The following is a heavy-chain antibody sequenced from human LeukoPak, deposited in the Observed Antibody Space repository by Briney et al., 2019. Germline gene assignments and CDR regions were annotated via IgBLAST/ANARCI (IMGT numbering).Heavy chain of an antibody. CDR3: AKDRRLRVTQWDAFDY. CDR2: ISGSGGST. V-gene: IGHV3-23*01. J-gene: IGHJ4*02. D-gene: IGHD1-26*01. Sequence: PGGSLRLSCAASGFTFSSYAMSWVRQAPGKGLEWVPGISGSGGSTYYADSVKGRFTISRDDSKNTLYLQVNSLRAEDTAVYYCAKDRRLRVTQWDAFDYWGQGTLVTVSS. CDR1: GFTFSSYA.